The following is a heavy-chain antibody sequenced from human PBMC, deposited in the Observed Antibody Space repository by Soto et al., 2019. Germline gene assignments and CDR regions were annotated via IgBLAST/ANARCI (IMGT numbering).Heavy chain of an antibody. CDR3: ARDVSKTTIGVVDS. CDR1: GFTFSDYY. V-gene: IGHV3-11*01. D-gene: IGHD3-3*01. CDR2: INNGGDIV. Sequence: QVQLVESGGGLVKPGQSLSLSCATSGFTFSDYYMAWIRQAPGKGLEGVGYINNGGDIVHYSDSVKGHFRISRDNTKNSLFLQMTSLRAEDTAIYYCARDVSKTTIGVVDSWGQGALVTVSS. J-gene: IGHJ4*02.